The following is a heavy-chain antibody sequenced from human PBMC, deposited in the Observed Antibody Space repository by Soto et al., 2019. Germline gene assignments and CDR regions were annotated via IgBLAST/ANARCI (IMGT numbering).Heavy chain of an antibody. CDR2: ISGSGGST. CDR1: GFTFSSYA. V-gene: IGHV3-23*01. J-gene: IGHJ6*03. Sequence: GESLKISCAASGFTFSSYAMSWVRQAPGKGLEWVSAISGSGGSTYYADSVKGRFTISRDNSKNTLYLQMNSLRAEDTAVYYCAKDVATTGDYLPGKHYYYMDVWGKGTTVTVSS. CDR3: AKDVATTGDYLPGKHYYYMDV. D-gene: IGHD4-17*01.